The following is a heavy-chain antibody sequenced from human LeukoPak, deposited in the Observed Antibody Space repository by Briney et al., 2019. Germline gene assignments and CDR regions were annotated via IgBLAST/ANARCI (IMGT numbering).Heavy chain of an antibody. D-gene: IGHD1-26*01. CDR3: ARLGGGGSYSGWFDP. CDR1: GDSISSYY. V-gene: IGHV4-4*09. Sequence: SETLSLTCSVSGDSISSYYWSWIRQPPGKGMEWIGYIYSRGSTNYNPSLKSRLTISIDTSKNQFSLKLSSVTAADTAVYYCARLGGGGSYSGWFDPWGQGTLVTVSS. CDR2: IYSRGST. J-gene: IGHJ5*02.